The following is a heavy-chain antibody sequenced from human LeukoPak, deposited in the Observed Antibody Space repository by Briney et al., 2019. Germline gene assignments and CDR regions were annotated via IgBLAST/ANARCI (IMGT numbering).Heavy chain of an antibody. CDR1: GFTFSTYW. CDR2: IKSDGST. CDR3: ARAPSEIGGYYPEYFRH. V-gene: IGHV3-74*01. J-gene: IGHJ1*01. D-gene: IGHD3-3*01. Sequence: LAGGSLRLPCAASGFTFSTYWMHWVRQAPGKGLVWVSRIKSDGSTNYADSAKGRFTISRDNAKNTLSLQMNSLRPEDTGVYYCARAPSEIGGYYPEYFRHWGQGTLVTVSS.